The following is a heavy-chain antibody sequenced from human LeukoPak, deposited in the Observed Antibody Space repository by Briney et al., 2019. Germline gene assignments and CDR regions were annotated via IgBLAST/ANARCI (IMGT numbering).Heavy chain of an antibody. Sequence: PSETLSLTCTVSGASISSTNYYWGWIRQPPGKGLEWIGSIYYSGTTYYTPSLKSRVTISVDTSKNQFSLNLSSVTAADTAVYYCARQISGSYGKFDYWGQGTLVTVSS. CDR3: ARQISGSYGKFDY. J-gene: IGHJ4*02. V-gene: IGHV4-39*01. D-gene: IGHD5-18*01. CDR1: GASISSTNYY. CDR2: IYYSGTT.